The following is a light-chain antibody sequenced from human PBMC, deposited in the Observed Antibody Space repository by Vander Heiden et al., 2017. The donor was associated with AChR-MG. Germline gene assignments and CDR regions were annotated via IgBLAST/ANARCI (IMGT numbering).Light chain of an antibody. V-gene: IGLV1-44*01. CDR2: SNT. Sequence: QSVLTQPPSASGTPGPRVTISCSGSSSNIGSNTVNWYQQLPGTAPKHLIYSNTQRPSGVPDRFSGSKSGTSASLAISGLQSEDEADYYCAAWDDSLNGHWVFGGGTKLTVL. CDR1: SSNIGSNT. J-gene: IGLJ3*02. CDR3: AAWDDSLNGHWV.